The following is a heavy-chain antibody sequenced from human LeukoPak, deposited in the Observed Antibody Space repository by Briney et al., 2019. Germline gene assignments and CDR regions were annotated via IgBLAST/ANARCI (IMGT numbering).Heavy chain of an antibody. D-gene: IGHD1-26*01. J-gene: IGHJ4*02. V-gene: IGHV4-59*01. CDR3: ARVSRASYYGESGVDC. CDR2: IYYGGGT. CDR1: GGSISCYY. Sequence: SETLSFTCTVAGGSISCYYWSWLRQPPGKGLGWSGIIYYGGGTNYNPSLQSRVTISVDKSNNTFSLQLSSLTASAPALYYFARVSRASYYGESGVDCWGQGTQVSVSS.